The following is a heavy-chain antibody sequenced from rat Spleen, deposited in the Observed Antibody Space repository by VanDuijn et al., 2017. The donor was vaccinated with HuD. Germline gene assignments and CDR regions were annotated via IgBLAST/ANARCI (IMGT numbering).Heavy chain of an antibody. Sequence: EVQLVESGGGLVQPGRSLKLSCAASGFTFSDYNMAWVRQAPKKGLEWVATISYDGSSTYYRDSVKGRFTISRDNAKSTLYLQMDSLRSEDTATYYCARGRLFDYWGQGVMVTVSS. CDR1: GFTFSDYN. CDR3: ARGRLFDY. CDR2: ISYDGSST. V-gene: IGHV5-7*01. J-gene: IGHJ2*01.